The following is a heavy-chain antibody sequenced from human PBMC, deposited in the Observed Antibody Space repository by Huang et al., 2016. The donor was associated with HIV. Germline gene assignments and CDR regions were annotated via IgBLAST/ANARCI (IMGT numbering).Heavy chain of an antibody. Sequence: QVQLQESGPGLVKPSQTLSLICSVSGDSITSRINYYWTWVRQPAGQGLEYVGLIYATGTTYYNPSLMPRVSISLDTSKNQFSLRLTSMTAANTAVYYCARATYRDFEYSFDFWGQGILVTVSS. V-gene: IGHV4-61*09. CDR2: IYATGTT. CDR1: GDSITSRINYY. D-gene: IGHD2-21*01. CDR3: ARATYRDFEYSFDF. J-gene: IGHJ4*02.